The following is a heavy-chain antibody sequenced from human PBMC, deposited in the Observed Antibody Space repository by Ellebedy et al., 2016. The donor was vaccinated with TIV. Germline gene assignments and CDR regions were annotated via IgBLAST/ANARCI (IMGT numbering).Heavy chain of an antibody. Sequence: GESLKISCAASGFPFSTSVMHWVRQAPGKGLERAAVIWSDGSSKYYADSVKGRFTISGDSSKNTVYLQMTSLRADDTAVYYCARGGYCSSTSCAPADAFDVWGPGTEVTISS. V-gene: IGHV3-33*01. CDR1: GFPFSTSV. CDR3: ARGGYCSSTSCAPADAFDV. J-gene: IGHJ3*01. CDR2: IWSDGSSK. D-gene: IGHD2-2*01.